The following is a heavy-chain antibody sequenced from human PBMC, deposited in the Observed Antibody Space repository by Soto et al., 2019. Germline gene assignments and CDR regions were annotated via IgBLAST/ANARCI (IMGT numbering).Heavy chain of an antibody. CDR2: IYYSGST. D-gene: IGHD3-16*01. J-gene: IGHJ4*02. Sequence: SETLSLTCTVSGGSISSSXYYXGWIRQPPGKGLEXXGSIYYSGSTYYNPSLKSRVTISVDTSKNQFSRKLSAVTAADTAVYYCARLSILGTPYVYYFDYWGQGTLVTVSS. V-gene: IGHV4-39*01. CDR3: ARLSILGTPYVYYFDY. CDR1: GGSISSSXYY.